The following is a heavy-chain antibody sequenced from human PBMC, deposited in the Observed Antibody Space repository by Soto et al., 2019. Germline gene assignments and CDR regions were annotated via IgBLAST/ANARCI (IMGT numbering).Heavy chain of an antibody. V-gene: IGHV4-59*08. Sequence: QVQLQESGPGLVKPSETLSLTCTVSGGSISSYYWSWIRQPPGKGLEWIGYIYYSGSTNYNPSLKSRVTISVDTSKNQFSLKLSSVTAADTGVYYCARRYGSGLDYWGQGTLVTVSS. J-gene: IGHJ4*02. D-gene: IGHD3-10*01. CDR3: ARRYGSGLDY. CDR1: GGSISSYY. CDR2: IYYSGST.